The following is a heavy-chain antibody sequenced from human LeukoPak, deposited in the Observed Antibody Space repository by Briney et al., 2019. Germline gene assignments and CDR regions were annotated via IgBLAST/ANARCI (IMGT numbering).Heavy chain of an antibody. Sequence: SETLSLTCTVSGGSISSYSWSWIRQPPGKGLEWIGYIYYSGSTNYNPSLKSRVTISVDTSKNQFSLKLSSVTAADTAVYYCASSHYCSSTSCNWFDPWGQGTLVTVSS. V-gene: IGHV4-59*01. J-gene: IGHJ5*02. CDR1: GGSISSYS. D-gene: IGHD2-2*01. CDR2: IYYSGST. CDR3: ASSHYCSSTSCNWFDP.